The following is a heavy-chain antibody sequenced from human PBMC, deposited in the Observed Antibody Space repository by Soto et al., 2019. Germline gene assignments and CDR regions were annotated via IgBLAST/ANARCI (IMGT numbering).Heavy chain of an antibody. V-gene: IGHV3-7*03. CDR1: GFTFSSYW. CDR2: IKEGGGGT. J-gene: IGHJ3*02. CDR3: AKGGVGATYDAFDI. Sequence: GGSLRLSCAASGFTFSSYWMSWVRQAPGKGLEWVSNIKEGGGGTYYADSVKGRFTISRDNAKNTLYLQMNSLRAEDTAVYYCAKGGVGATYDAFDIWXQGTMVTVSS. D-gene: IGHD1-26*01.